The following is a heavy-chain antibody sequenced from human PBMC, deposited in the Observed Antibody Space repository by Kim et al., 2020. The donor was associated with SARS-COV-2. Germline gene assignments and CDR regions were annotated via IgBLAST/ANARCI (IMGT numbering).Heavy chain of an antibody. CDR3: ARGGTMVRGEHYYYYYGMDV. J-gene: IGHJ6*02. CDR2: ISSSGSTI. Sequence: GGSLRLSCAASGFTFSDYYMSWIRQAPGKGLEWVSYISSSGSTIYYADPVKDRFTISRYNAKNSLYLQMNRQRAEDTAVYYCARGGTMVRGEHYYYYYGMDVWGQGTTVTVSS. V-gene: IGHV3-11*04. D-gene: IGHD3-10*01. CDR1: GFTFSDYY.